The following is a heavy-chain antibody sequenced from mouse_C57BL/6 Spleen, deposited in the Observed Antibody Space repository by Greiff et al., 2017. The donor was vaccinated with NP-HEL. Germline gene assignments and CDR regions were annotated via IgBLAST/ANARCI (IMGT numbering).Heavy chain of an antibody. CDR2: IYPGNSDT. CDR1: GYTFTSYW. D-gene: IGHD3-2*02. CDR3: TSSIGSSGSFDY. V-gene: IGHV1-5*01. Sequence: EVQLQQSGTVLARPGASVKMSCKTSGYTFTSYWMHWVKQRPGQGLEWIGAIYPGNSDTSYNQKFKGKAKLTAVTSSSTAYMELSSLTTEDSAVDYCTSSIGSSGSFDYWGQGTTLTVSS. J-gene: IGHJ2*01.